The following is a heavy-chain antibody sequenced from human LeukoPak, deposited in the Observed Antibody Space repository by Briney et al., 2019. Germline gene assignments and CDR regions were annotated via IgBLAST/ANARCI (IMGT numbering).Heavy chain of an antibody. V-gene: IGHV3-7*01. CDR3: AKASWYRVTFVTHLDS. D-gene: IGHD2-15*01. Sequence: PGGSLRLSCAASGFTFNTYWMSWVRQAPGKGPEWVANIKQDESEKYYVDSVKGRFTISRDNFKNTVYLQMSSLSPEDTAIYYCAKASWYRVTFVTHLDSWGQGTLVTVSS. CDR2: IKQDESEK. J-gene: IGHJ4*02. CDR1: GFTFNTYW.